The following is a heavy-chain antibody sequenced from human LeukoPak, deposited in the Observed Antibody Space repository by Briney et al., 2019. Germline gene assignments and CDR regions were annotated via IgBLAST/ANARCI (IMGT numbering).Heavy chain of an antibody. CDR1: GITFSRYW. Sequence: GGSLRLSCAVSGITFSRYWMSWVRQAPGKGLEWVANIKQNGSEKNYVDSVKGRFTISRDNAKNSLYLQMNSLRAEDTAVYYCARDADFEYWGQGTLVTVSP. CDR2: IKQNGSEK. CDR3: ARDADFEY. J-gene: IGHJ4*02. V-gene: IGHV3-7*04.